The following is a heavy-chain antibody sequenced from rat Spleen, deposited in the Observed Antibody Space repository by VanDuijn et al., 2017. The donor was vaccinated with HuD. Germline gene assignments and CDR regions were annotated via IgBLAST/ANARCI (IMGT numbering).Heavy chain of an antibody. CDR2: IWGDGST. J-gene: IGHJ2*01. D-gene: IGHD4-3*01. V-gene: IGHV2-1*01. CDR1: GFSLTSNS. Sequence: QVQLKESGPGQVQPSQTLSLTCTVSGFSLTSNSVSWVRQPPGKGLEWMGAIWGDGSTDYNSALKSRMSISRDTSKSQFFLNMNSRQTDDTAIYFCTSGPLDYWGQGVMVTVSS. CDR3: TSGPLDY.